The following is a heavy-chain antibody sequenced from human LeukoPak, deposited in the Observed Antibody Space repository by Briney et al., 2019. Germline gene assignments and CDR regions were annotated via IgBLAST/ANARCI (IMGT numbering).Heavy chain of an antibody. V-gene: IGHV4-59*01. CDR3: ARRVRGVIIAGFDY. CDR2: IYYSGST. D-gene: IGHD3-10*01. CDR1: GGSISSYY. Sequence: PSETLSLTCTVSGGSISSYYWSWIRQPPGKGLEWIGYIYYSGSTNYNPSLKSRVTISVDTSKNQFSLKLSSVTAADTAVYYCARRVRGVIIAGFDYWGQGTLVTVSS. J-gene: IGHJ4*02.